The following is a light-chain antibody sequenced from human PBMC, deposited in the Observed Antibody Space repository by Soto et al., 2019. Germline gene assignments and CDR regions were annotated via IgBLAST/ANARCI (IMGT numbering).Light chain of an antibody. CDR2: DAY. V-gene: IGKV3-11*01. CDR3: QQRHMWPIT. J-gene: IGKJ5*01. CDR1: QSFRGL. Sequence: VLTHCPVTLSLSPGERATLSFRASQSFRGLLAWYQQKPGQAPRLLIYDAYNRATGIPPRFSGSGSGTDFTLTISSLEPEDSAVYYCQQRHMWPITFGQGTRLEIK.